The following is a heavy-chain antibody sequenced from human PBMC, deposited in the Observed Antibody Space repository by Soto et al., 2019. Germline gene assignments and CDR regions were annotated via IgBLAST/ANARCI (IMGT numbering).Heavy chain of an antibody. D-gene: IGHD3-3*01. CDR3: AKDRYDFWSGYWTSDY. V-gene: IGHV3-30*18. CDR2: ISYDGSNK. CDR1: GFTFSSYG. Sequence: GGSLRLSCAASGFTFSSYGMHWVRQAPGKGLEWVAVISYDGSNKYYADSVKGRFTISRDNSKNTLYLQMNSLRAEDTAVYYCAKDRYDFWSGYWTSDYWGQGTLVTVS. J-gene: IGHJ4*02.